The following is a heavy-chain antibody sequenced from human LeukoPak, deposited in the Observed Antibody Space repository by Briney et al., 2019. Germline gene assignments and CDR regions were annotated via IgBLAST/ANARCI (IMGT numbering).Heavy chain of an antibody. CDR3: ARDQYDTWSRRGNFDS. J-gene: IGHJ4*02. CDR2: IKLDGSEK. Sequence: GGSLRLSCAASGFTFSTYDMGWVRQAPGKGLEWVANIKLDGSEKNYVDSVKGRFTISRDNTKNSLYLQMNRLRAEDTAVFYCARDQYDTWSRRGNFDSWGQGTLVIVSS. D-gene: IGHD3-3*01. V-gene: IGHV3-7*03. CDR1: GFTFSTYD.